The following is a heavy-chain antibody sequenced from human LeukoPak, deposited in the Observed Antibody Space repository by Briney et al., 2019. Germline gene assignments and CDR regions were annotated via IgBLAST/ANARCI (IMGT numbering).Heavy chain of an antibody. Sequence: SVKASCQASVGTFSSLAIGWVRKAHEQGLEWMGRIIPILGIANYAQKFQGRVTITADKSTSTAYMELSSLRSEDTAVYYCARDLIGAFDIWGQGTMVTVSS. J-gene: IGHJ3*02. CDR2: IIPILGIA. D-gene: IGHD2/OR15-2a*01. CDR1: VGTFSSLA. CDR3: ARDLIGAFDI. V-gene: IGHV1-69*04.